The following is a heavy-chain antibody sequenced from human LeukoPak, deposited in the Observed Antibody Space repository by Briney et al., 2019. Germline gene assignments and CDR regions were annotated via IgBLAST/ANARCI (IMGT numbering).Heavy chain of an antibody. CDR1: GGSISSYY. CDR2: IYYSGST. Sequence: SETLSLTCTVSGGSISSYYWSWIRQPPGKGLEWIGYIYYSGSTNYNPSLKSRVTISVDTSKNQFSLKLSSVTAADTAVYYRARDKRGRDYFDYWGQGTLVTVSS. J-gene: IGHJ4*02. D-gene: IGHD5-24*01. V-gene: IGHV4-59*01. CDR3: ARDKRGRDYFDY.